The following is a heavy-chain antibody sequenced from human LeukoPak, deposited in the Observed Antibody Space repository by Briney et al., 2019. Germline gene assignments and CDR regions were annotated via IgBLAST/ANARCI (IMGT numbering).Heavy chain of an antibody. J-gene: IGHJ5*02. CDR2: IYHSGST. CDR1: GYSISSGYS. Sequence: SETLSLTCTVSGYSISSGYSWGWIRQPPGKGLEWIGSIYHSGSTYYNPSLKSRGTMSLDTSKNQFSLKLSSVTAADTAVYYCARDINPSLLWFGELSGWFDPWGQGTLVTVSS. D-gene: IGHD3-10*01. CDR3: ARDINPSLLWFGELSGWFDP. V-gene: IGHV4-38-2*02.